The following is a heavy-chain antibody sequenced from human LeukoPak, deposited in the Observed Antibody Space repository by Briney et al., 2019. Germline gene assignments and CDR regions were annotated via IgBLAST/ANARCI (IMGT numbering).Heavy chain of an antibody. Sequence: GGSLRLPCAASGFTFSDYYMSWIRQAPGKGLEWVSYISSSGSTIYYADSVKGRFTISRDNAKNSLYLQMNSLRAEDTAVYYCARVPYYDFWSGYLADYWGQGTLVTVSS. CDR2: ISSSGSTI. D-gene: IGHD3-3*01. CDR1: GFTFSDYY. V-gene: IGHV3-11*04. J-gene: IGHJ4*02. CDR3: ARVPYYDFWSGYLADY.